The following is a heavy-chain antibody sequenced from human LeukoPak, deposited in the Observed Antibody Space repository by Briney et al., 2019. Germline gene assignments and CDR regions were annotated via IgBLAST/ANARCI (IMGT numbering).Heavy chain of an antibody. CDR3: ASLARRVYVEYYFDY. V-gene: IGHV5-51*01. CDR2: IYPGDPDT. J-gene: IGHJ4*02. CDR1: GYSFTSYW. Sequence: PGESLKISCKGSGYSFTSYWIGWVRQVPGKGLEWMGIIYPGDPDTRYSPSFQGQVTMSADKSITTAYLQWSSLKASDTAMYYCASLARRVYVEYYFDYWGQGTLVTVSS. D-gene: IGHD2-8*01.